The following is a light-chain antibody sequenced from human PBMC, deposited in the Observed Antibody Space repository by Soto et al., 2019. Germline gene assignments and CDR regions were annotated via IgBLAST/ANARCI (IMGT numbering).Light chain of an antibody. V-gene: IGKV3-11*01. Sequence: EIVLTQSPATLSLSPGERATLSCRASQSVDSYVAWYQQKPGQAPRLLIYDASTRATGIPARISGSGSGTDFTLTISSLEPEDFAFYYCQQRSNWPMYTFGQGTKLEIK. CDR1: QSVDSY. CDR2: DAS. J-gene: IGKJ2*01. CDR3: QQRSNWPMYT.